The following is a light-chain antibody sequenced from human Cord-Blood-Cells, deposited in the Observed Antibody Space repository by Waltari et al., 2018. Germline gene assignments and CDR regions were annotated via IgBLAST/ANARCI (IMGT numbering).Light chain of an antibody. Sequence: DIVMTQSPDSLAVSLGERATINCKSSQSVLYSSNNKNYLAWYQQKPGQPPKLLMYWASTRESGVPDRFSGSGSGTDFTLTISILQAEDVAVYYCQQYYSTPRTFGQGTKVEIK. CDR2: WAS. CDR3: QQYYSTPRT. J-gene: IGKJ1*01. CDR1: QSVLYSSNNKNY. V-gene: IGKV4-1*01.